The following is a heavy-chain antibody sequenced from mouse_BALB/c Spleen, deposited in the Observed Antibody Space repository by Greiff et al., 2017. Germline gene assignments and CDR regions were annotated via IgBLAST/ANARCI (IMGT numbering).Heavy chain of an antibody. D-gene: IGHD2-14*01. V-gene: IGHV1-15*01. Sequence: QVQLQQSGAELVRPGASVTLSCKASGYTFTDYEMHWVKQTPVHGLEWIGAIDPETGGTAYNQKFKGKATLTADKSSSTAYMELRSLTSEDSAVYYCTRGVYYRYFFAYWGQGTLVTVSA. J-gene: IGHJ3*01. CDR1: GYTFTDYE. CDR3: TRGVYYRYFFAY. CDR2: IDPETGGT.